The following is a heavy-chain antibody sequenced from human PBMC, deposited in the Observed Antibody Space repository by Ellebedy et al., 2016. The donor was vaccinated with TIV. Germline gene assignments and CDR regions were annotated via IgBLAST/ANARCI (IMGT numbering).Heavy chain of an antibody. J-gene: IGHJ2*01. Sequence: GESLKISCAASGFTFSSYSMNWVRQAPGTGLEWVSYISSSGTTIYNADSVKGRFTISRDNAKNSLYLQMNSLSAEDTAVYYCASCIAATPLEVWYFDLWGRGTLVTVSS. V-gene: IGHV3-48*04. D-gene: IGHD6-13*01. CDR3: ASCIAATPLEVWYFDL. CDR2: ISSSGTTI. CDR1: GFTFSSYS.